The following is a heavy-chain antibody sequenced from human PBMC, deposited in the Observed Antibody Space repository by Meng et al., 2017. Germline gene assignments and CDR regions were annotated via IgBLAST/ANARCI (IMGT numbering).Heavy chain of an antibody. J-gene: IGHJ3*02. V-gene: IGHV1-2*06. CDR3: ARPYSSSWYWEGAFDI. CDR1: GYTFTGYY. CDR2: INPNSGGT. D-gene: IGHD6-13*01. Sequence: ASVKVSCKASGYTFTGYYMHWVRQAPGQGLEWMGRINPNSGGTNYAQKFQGRVTMTRDTSISTAYMELSSLRSEDTAVYYCARPYSSSWYWEGAFDIWGQGTMVTVSS.